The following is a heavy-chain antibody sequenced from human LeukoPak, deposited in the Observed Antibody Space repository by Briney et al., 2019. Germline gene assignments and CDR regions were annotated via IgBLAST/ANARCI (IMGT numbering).Heavy chain of an antibody. CDR2: IYPGDSDT. Sequence: GESLKISCKGSGYSFTSYWIGWVRQMPGKGLEWMGIIYPGDSDTRYSPSFQGQVTISADKSISTAYLQWSSLKASDTAMYYCARLLDYYGSGSYFNPFDYWGQGTLVTVSS. CDR3: ARLLDYYGSGSYFNPFDY. V-gene: IGHV5-51*01. J-gene: IGHJ4*02. D-gene: IGHD3-10*01. CDR1: GYSFTSYW.